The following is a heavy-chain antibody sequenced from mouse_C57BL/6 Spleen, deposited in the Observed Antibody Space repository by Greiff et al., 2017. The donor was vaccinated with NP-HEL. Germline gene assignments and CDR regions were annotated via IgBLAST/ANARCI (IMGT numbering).Heavy chain of an antibody. J-gene: IGHJ4*01. CDR3: ARSDYGNTYAMDY. Sequence: VQLQQSGAELVMPGASVKLSCKASGYTFTSYWMHWVKQRPGQGLEWIGEIDPSDSYTNYNQKFKGKSTLTVDKSSSTAYMQLSSLTSEDSAVYDCARSDYGNTYAMDYWGQGTSVTVSS. D-gene: IGHD2-1*01. CDR1: GYTFTSYW. V-gene: IGHV1-69*01. CDR2: IDPSDSYT.